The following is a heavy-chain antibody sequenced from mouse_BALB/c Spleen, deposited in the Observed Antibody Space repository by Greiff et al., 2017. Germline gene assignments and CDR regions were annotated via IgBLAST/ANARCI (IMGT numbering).Heavy chain of an antibody. J-gene: IGHJ4*01. CDR2: ISSGSSTI. CDR3: ARFYPDYYAMDY. D-gene: IGHD2-1*01. V-gene: IGHV5-17*02. CDR1: GFTFSSFG. Sequence: EVKVVESGGGLVQPGGSRKLSCAASGFTFSSFGMHWVRQAPEKGLEWVAYISSGSSTIYYADTVKGRFTISRDNPKNTLFLQMTSLRSEDTAMYYCARFYPDYYAMDYWGQGTSVTVSS.